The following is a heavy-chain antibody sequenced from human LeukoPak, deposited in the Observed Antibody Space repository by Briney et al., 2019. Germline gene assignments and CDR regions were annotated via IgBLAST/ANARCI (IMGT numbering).Heavy chain of an antibody. D-gene: IGHD6-19*01. CDR2: INHSGST. CDR3: ARLPGSGWYPYIDY. CDR1: GGSFSGYY. J-gene: IGHJ4*02. V-gene: IGHV4-34*01. Sequence: KPSETLSLTCAVYGGSFSGYYWSWIRQPPGKGLEWIGEINHSGSTNYNPSLKSRVTISVDTSKNQFSLKLSSVTAADTAVYYCARLPGSGWYPYIDYWGQGTLVTVSS.